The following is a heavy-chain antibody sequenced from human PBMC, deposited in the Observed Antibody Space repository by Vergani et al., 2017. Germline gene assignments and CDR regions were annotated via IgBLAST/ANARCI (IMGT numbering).Heavy chain of an antibody. D-gene: IGHD1-26*01. CDR3: ARVGVLWGTYNWFDP. CDR2: IIPLFGTA. CDR1: GGTFSSYA. V-gene: IGHV1-69*14. J-gene: IGHJ5*02. Sequence: QVQLVQSGAEVKKPGSSVKVSCKASGGTFSSYALSWVRPAPGQGLEWMGRIIPLFGTANYAQKFQGRVTITADKSTSTAYMELSSLRSEDTAVYYCARVGVLWGTYNWFDPWGQGTLVTVSS.